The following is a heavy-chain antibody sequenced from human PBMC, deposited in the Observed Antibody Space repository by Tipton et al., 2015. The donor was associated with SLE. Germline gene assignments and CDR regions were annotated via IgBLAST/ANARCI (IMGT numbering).Heavy chain of an antibody. CDR2: IYYTGTTT. CDR1: GGSVSSSSKY. CDR3: ARQTVWGRPIDF. Sequence: TLSLTCTVSGGSVSSSSKYWAWIRQPPGKGLEWIGSIYYTGTTTYYNSFLKSRVTMSVDTSKNQFSLRLTSVIAADTAVYFCARQTVWGRPIDFWGQGTLVTVST. J-gene: IGHJ4*02. V-gene: IGHV4-39*07. D-gene: IGHD3-16*01.